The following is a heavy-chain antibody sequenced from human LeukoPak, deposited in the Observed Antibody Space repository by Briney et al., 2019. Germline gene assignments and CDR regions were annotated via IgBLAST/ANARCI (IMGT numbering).Heavy chain of an antibody. CDR1: GYTFTSYG. V-gene: IGHV1-18*01. CDR2: ISAYNGNT. D-gene: IGHD1-26*01. J-gene: IGHJ4*02. Sequence: ASVKVSCKASGYTFTSYGISWVRQAPGQGLEWMGWISAYNGNTNYVQKLQGRVTMTTDTSTSTAYMELRSLRSDDTAVYYCARESGIVGSTGGDYWGQGTLVTVSS. CDR3: ARESGIVGSTGGDY.